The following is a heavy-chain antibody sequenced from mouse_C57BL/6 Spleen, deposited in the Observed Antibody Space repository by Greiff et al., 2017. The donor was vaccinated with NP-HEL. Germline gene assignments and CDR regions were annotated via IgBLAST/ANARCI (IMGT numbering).Heavy chain of an antibody. Sequence: VQLQQSGPELVKPGASVKISCKASGYAFSSSWMNWVKQRPGKGLEWIGRIYPGDGDTNYNGKFKGKATLTADKSSSTAYMQLSSLTSEDSAVYFCARSPTGKDYAMDYWGQGTSVTVSS. V-gene: IGHV1-82*01. CDR2: IYPGDGDT. D-gene: IGHD4-1*02. CDR1: GYAFSSSW. CDR3: ARSPTGKDYAMDY. J-gene: IGHJ4*01.